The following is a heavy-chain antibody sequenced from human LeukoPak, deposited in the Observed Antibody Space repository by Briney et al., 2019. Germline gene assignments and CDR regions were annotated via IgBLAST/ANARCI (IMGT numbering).Heavy chain of an antibody. J-gene: IGHJ1*01. CDR3: AFNDGWTGYFRH. CDR1: GFSVNNNY. CDR2: LYVDDST. V-gene: IGHV3-53*01. D-gene: IGHD5-24*01. Sequence: GGSLRLSCAASGFSVNNNYMSWVRQAPGRGLEGVSALYVDDSTYYADSVRGRFTISRDSSKNTLCLQINSLRAEDTAVYYCAFNDGWTGYFRHWGQGTLVTVSS.